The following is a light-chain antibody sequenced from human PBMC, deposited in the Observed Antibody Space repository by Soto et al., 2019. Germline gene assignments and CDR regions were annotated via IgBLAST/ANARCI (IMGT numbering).Light chain of an antibody. J-gene: IGKJ2*01. V-gene: IGKV1-27*01. CDR3: QKYDDVPYT. Sequence: DNQMTQSPSSLSASVGDRVTITCRASQGIRSYLAWYQQKQGKPPKLLIYAASTLQSGVPSRFSGSGSGTDFNLTISSLQPEDVATYYCQKYDDVPYTFGQGTKLEIK. CDR2: AAS. CDR1: QGIRSY.